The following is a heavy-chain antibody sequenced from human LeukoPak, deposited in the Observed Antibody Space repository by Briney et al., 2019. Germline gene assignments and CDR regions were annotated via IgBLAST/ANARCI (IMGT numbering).Heavy chain of an antibody. V-gene: IGHV3-9*01. J-gene: IGHJ4*02. D-gene: IGHD3-10*01. Sequence: GGSLRLSCAASGFTFDDYAMHWVRQAPGKGLEWVSGISWNSGSIGYADSVKGRFTISRDNAKNSLYLQMNSLRAEDTALYYCAKGHQYYGSGSFDYWGKGTLVTVSS. CDR2: ISWNSGSI. CDR3: AKGHQYYGSGSFDY. CDR1: GFTFDDYA.